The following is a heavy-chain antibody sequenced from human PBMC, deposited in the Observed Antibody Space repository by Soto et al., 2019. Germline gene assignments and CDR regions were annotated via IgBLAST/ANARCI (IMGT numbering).Heavy chain of an antibody. V-gene: IGHV1-8*01. CDR3: AREGPFYYDSSAYKHGPKWFDP. Sequence: ASVKVSCKASGYTFTSHNVNWVRQATGQGLEWMGWMDPSSGDTGYEQKFQGRVTMTRNTSRSTVYMELSSLRSEDTAVYYCAREGPFYYDSSAYKHGPKWFDPWGQGTLVTVSS. CDR1: GYTFTSHN. D-gene: IGHD3-22*01. J-gene: IGHJ5*02. CDR2: MDPSSGDT.